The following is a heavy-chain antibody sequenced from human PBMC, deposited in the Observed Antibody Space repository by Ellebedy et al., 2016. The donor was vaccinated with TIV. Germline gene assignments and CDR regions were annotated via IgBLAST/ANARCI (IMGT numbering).Heavy chain of an antibody. J-gene: IGHJ4*02. CDR1: GFTFASFA. D-gene: IGHD3-10*01. CDR2: ISSSSGSP. V-gene: IGHV3-23*01. CDR3: ARSAVSMVRGVVFLDY. Sequence: PGGSLRLSCAASGFTFASFAMSWVRQAPGKGLEWVSAISSSSGSPYYADSVKGRFTISRDNSKNTLYLQMTRLRAEDTAVYYCARSAVSMVRGVVFLDYWGQGTLVTVSS.